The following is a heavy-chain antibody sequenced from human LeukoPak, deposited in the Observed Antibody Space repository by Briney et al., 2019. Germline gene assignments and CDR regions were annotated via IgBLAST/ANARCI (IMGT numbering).Heavy chain of an antibody. Sequence: GGSLRLSCAASGFTFDDYAMHWVRQAPGKGLEWVSGISWNSGSIGYADSVKGRFTISRDNSKNTLYLQMNSLRAEDTAVYYCAKESEGSSWFDYWGQGTLVTVSS. V-gene: IGHV3-9*01. J-gene: IGHJ4*02. CDR1: GFTFDDYA. CDR2: ISWNSGSI. D-gene: IGHD6-13*01. CDR3: AKESEGSSWFDY.